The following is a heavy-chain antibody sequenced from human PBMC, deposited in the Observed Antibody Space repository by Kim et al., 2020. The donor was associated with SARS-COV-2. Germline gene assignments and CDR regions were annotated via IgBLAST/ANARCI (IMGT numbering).Heavy chain of an antibody. Sequence: ADPVKGRFTISRDNAKTSLYLQMNSLKTEDTALYYCVKDIAATGTGYFDYWGQGTLVTVSS. D-gene: IGHD6-13*01. CDR3: VKDIAATGTGYFDY. V-gene: IGHV3-9*01. J-gene: IGHJ4*02.